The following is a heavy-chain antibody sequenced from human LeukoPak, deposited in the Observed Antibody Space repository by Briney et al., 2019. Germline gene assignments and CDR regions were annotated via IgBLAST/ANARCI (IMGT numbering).Heavy chain of an antibody. V-gene: IGHV3-30*18. D-gene: IGHD3-10*01. CDR1: GFTFSSYG. J-gene: IGHJ4*02. CDR2: ISYDGSNK. Sequence: GGSLRLSCAASGFTFSSYGIHWVRQAPGKGLEWVAAISYDGSNKHYADSVKGRLTIYRDNSKDTLYLQMNSLRAEDTAVYYCAKDPYGSGSYPSYWGQGTLVTVSS. CDR3: AKDPYGSGSYPSY.